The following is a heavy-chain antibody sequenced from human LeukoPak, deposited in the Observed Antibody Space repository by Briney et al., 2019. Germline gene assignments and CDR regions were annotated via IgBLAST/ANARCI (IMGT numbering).Heavy chain of an antibody. Sequence: GRSLRLSCAASGFAFSSYAMHWVRQAPGKGLEWVAVISYDGSIKYYADSVKGRFTISRDNSKNTLYLQMNSLRAEDTAVYYCAGRNSSSDYWGQGTLVTVSS. CDR2: ISYDGSIK. CDR1: GFAFSSYA. V-gene: IGHV3-30*01. CDR3: AGRNSSSDY. D-gene: IGHD6-6*01. J-gene: IGHJ4*02.